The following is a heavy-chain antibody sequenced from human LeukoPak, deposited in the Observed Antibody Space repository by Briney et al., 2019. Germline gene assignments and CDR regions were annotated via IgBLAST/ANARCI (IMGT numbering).Heavy chain of an antibody. CDR3: ATVNPITMVRGVILYSLFRY. J-gene: IGHJ4*02. CDR2: IIPILGIA. Sequence: SVKVSCKASGGTFSSYAISWVRQAPGQGLEWMGRIIPILGIANYAQKFQGRVTITADKSTSTAYMELSSLRSEDTAVYYCATVNPITMVRGVILYSLFRYWGQGTLVTVSS. D-gene: IGHD3-10*01. V-gene: IGHV1-69*04. CDR1: GGTFSSYA.